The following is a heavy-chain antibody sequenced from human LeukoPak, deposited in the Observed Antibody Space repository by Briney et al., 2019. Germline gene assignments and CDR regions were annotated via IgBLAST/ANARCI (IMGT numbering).Heavy chain of an antibody. CDR3: ARDLQRRVAPLIAAAGHYRDY. V-gene: IGHV1-46*01. CDR2: INPSGGST. CDR1: GYTFTSYY. Sequence: ASVKVSCKASGYTFTSYYMHWVRQAPGQGLEWMGIINPSGGSTSYAQKFQGRVTMTRDTSTSTVYMELSSLRSEDTAVYYCARDLQRRVAPLIAAAGHYRDYWGQGTLVTVSS. J-gene: IGHJ4*02. D-gene: IGHD6-13*01.